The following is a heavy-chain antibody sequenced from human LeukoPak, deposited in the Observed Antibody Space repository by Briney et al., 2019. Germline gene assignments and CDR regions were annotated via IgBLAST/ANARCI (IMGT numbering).Heavy chain of an antibody. Sequence: GGSLRLSCAASGFTFSSYSMNWVRQAPGKGLEWVSSISSSSSYIYYADSVKDRFTISRDNAKNSLYLQMNSLRAEDTAVYYCATGFLEWLWGEFDAFDIWGQGTMVTVSS. J-gene: IGHJ3*02. CDR2: ISSSSSYI. CDR3: ATGFLEWLWGEFDAFDI. V-gene: IGHV3-21*01. CDR1: GFTFSSYS. D-gene: IGHD3-3*01.